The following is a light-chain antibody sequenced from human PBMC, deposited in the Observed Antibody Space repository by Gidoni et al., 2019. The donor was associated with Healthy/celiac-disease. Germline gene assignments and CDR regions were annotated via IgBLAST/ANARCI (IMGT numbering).Light chain of an antibody. CDR1: QSVSSY. CDR3: QQRSNWPRTWT. CDR2: DAS. V-gene: IGKV3-11*01. J-gene: IGKJ1*01. Sequence: DIVLTQSPATLSLSPGERATLSCRASQSVSSYLAWYQQKPGQAPRLLIYDASNRATGIPARFSGSGSGTDFTLTISSLEPEDFAVYYCQQRSNWPRTWTFGQXTKVEIK.